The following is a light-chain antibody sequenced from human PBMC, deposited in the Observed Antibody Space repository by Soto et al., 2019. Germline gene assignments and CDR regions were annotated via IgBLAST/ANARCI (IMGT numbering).Light chain of an antibody. CDR1: QSVSSN. CDR3: HQHHHLPPWT. V-gene: IGKV3-15*01. J-gene: IGKJ1*01. Sequence: EIVMTQSPATLSVSPGERATLSCRASQSVSSNLAWYQQKPGQAPRLLIYGASTRATGIPARFSGSGSGTAFTLTISILQSDDFSVYYCHQHHHLPPWTFGQGTQVEIK. CDR2: GAS.